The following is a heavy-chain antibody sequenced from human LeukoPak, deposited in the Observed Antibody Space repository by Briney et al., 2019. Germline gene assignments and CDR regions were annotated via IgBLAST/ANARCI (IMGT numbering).Heavy chain of an antibody. Sequence: SETPSLTCTVSGGSISSSSYYWGWIRQPPGKGLEWIGSIYYSGSTSYNPSLKSRVTISVDTSKNQFSLKLSSVTAADTAVYYCARGCIAAGLRLLRYDWFDPWGQGTLVTVSS. CDR1: GGSISSSSYY. CDR2: IYYSGST. J-gene: IGHJ5*02. D-gene: IGHD6-13*01. CDR3: ARGCIAAGLRLLRYDWFDP. V-gene: IGHV4-39*07.